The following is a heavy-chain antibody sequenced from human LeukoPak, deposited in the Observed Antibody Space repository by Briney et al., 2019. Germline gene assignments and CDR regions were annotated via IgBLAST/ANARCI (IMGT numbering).Heavy chain of an antibody. V-gene: IGHV4-38-2*02. CDR2: INHSGST. J-gene: IGHJ5*02. D-gene: IGHD2-2*01. CDR3: ARGRVDQIRTGRKKRNWFDP. CDR1: GYSISSGYY. Sequence: SETLSLTCTVSGYSISSGYYWGWIRQPPGKGLEWIGEINHSGSTNYNPSLKSRVTISVDTSKNQFSLKLSSVTAADTAVYYCARGRVDQIRTGRKKRNWFDPWGQGTLVTVSS.